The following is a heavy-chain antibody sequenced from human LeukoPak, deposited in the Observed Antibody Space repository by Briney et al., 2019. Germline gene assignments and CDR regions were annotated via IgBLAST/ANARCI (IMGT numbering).Heavy chain of an antibody. J-gene: IGHJ5*02. CDR2: ISGYNGNT. CDR3: ARGSSIVVVIAATDWFDP. Sequence: ASVKVSCKASGYTFTTYGISWVRQAPGQGLEWMGSISGYNGNTNYAQKLQGRVTMTTDTSTSTAYMELRSLRSDDTAVYYCARGSSIVVVIAATDWFDPWGQGTLVTVSS. V-gene: IGHV1-18*01. D-gene: IGHD2-15*01. CDR1: GYTFTTYG.